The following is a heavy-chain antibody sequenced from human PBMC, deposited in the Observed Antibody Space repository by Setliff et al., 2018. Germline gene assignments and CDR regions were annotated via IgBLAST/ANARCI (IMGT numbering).Heavy chain of an antibody. Sequence: KPSETLSLTCTVSGGSIISSSCYWGWIRQHPGKGLEWIGTIYYSGRTYYNPSLKSLVTIAVDTSKNQFSRKLSSVTAADKAVYYCARHTESYSSSWFQGYFDYWGQGALVTVSS. CDR2: IYYSGRT. D-gene: IGHD6-13*01. CDR3: ARHTESYSSSWFQGYFDY. CDR1: GGSIISSSCY. J-gene: IGHJ4*02. V-gene: IGHV4-39*01.